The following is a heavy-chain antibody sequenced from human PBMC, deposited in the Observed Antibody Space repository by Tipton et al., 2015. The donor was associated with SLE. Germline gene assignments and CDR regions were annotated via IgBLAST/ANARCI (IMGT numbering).Heavy chain of an antibody. J-gene: IGHJ4*02. CDR2: ISGSGGTT. V-gene: IGHV3-23*01. CDR3: VKGGVKGRITIFGVVPHY. CDR1: GFTFSSYA. D-gene: IGHD3-3*01. Sequence: SLRLSCAASGFTFSSYAMSWVRQAPGKGLEWVSAISGSGGTTYYAGSVKGRFTISRDNSKNTLYLQMNSLRAEDTAVYYCVKGGVKGRITIFGVVPHYWGQGTLVTVSS.